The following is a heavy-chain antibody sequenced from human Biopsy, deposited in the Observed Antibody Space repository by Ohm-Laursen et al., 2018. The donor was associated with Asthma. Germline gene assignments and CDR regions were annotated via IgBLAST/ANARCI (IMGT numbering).Heavy chain of an antibody. CDR1: GFSFNSYG. CDR2: ISWNSGSI. V-gene: IGHV3-9*01. J-gene: IGHJ4*02. CDR3: AKATLGDIGKDS. Sequence: SLRLSCAASGFSFNSYGMHWVRQAPGKGLEWVSGISWNSGSIGYADSVKGRFTISRDNAKNSLYLQMNSLRVEDTALYYCAKATLGDIGKDSWGQGTLVTVSS. D-gene: IGHD2-21*01.